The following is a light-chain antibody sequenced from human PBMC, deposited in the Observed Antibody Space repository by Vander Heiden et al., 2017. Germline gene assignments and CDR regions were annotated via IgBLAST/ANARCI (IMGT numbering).Light chain of an antibody. V-gene: IGKV2-28*01. CDR2: LGS. Sequence: DIVMTQSPLSLPVTPGEPASISCRSSQSLLHSNGYNYLDWYLQKPGQAPQLLIYLGSNRASGVNDRFSGSGDGTDFTLKISRGDAEDVGVYYCTQAPQYHPHGTFGQGTKLEIK. CDR3: TQAPQYHPHGT. J-gene: IGKJ2*02. CDR1: QSLLHSNGYNY.